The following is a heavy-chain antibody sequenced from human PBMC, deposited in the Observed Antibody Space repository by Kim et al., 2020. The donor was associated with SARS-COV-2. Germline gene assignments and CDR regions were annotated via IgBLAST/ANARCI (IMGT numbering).Heavy chain of an antibody. Sequence: DNTKSSRKFQGRGTITRDTAASTAYMELTSLRSEDTAIYYCARGSGWAFDYWGQGTLVTVAS. J-gene: IGHJ4*02. CDR2: DNT. D-gene: IGHD6-19*01. CDR3: ARGSGWAFDY. V-gene: IGHV1-3*01.